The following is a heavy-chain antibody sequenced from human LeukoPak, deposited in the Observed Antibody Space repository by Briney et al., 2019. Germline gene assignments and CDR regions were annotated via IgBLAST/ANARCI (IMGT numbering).Heavy chain of an antibody. Sequence: SETLSLTCTVSGGSTSGYYWSWLRQPPGKGLEWIGYSYHSGLTDYNPSLRSRLTISVDTSRNQFSLKLTSATAADTAMYYCARDQRCSRSDGGCDQWYFDLWGRGTLVTVSS. D-gene: IGHD2-15*01. J-gene: IGHJ2*01. CDR1: GGSTSGYY. CDR2: SYHSGLT. CDR3: ARDQRCSRSDGGCDQWYFDL. V-gene: IGHV4-59*01.